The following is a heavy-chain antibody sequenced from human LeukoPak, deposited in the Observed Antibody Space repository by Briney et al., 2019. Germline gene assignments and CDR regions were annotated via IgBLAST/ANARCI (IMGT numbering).Heavy chain of an antibody. CDR1: GFTFSSYW. Sequence: GGSLRLSCAVSGFTFSSYWMTWVRQAPGKGLEWVANIKQDGSEKNYVDSVKGRFIISRDNAKNSLYLQMNSLRAEDTAVYYCARESYYDFCWGQGTLVTVPS. CDR3: ARESYYDFC. J-gene: IGHJ4*02. CDR2: IKQDGSEK. D-gene: IGHD3-3*01. V-gene: IGHV3-7*01.